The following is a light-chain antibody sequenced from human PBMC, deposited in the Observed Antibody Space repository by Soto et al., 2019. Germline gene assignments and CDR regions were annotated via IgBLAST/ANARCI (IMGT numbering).Light chain of an antibody. V-gene: IGLV2-11*01. J-gene: IGLJ1*01. Sequence: QSALTQPRSVSGSPGQSVTISCTGTSSDVGGYNYVSWCQQHPGKAPKLMIYTVTKRPSGVPDRFSGSKSDNTASLTISGLQADDEADYYCCSYAGSSSYVFGTGTKVTVL. CDR3: CSYAGSSSYV. CDR1: SSDVGGYNY. CDR2: TVT.